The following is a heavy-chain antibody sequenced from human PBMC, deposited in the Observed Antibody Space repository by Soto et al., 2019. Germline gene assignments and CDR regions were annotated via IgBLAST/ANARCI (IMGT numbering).Heavy chain of an antibody. J-gene: IGHJ4*02. Sequence: EVQLVESGGGLVKPGGSLRLSCAASGFTFSSYSMNWVRQAPGKGLEWVSSISRSSSYIYYADSVKGRFTISRDNAKNSLYLQMNSLRAEDTAVYYCARDRQWLVFDYWGQGTLVTVSS. CDR2: ISRSSSYI. D-gene: IGHD6-19*01. CDR1: GFTFSSYS. V-gene: IGHV3-21*01. CDR3: ARDRQWLVFDY.